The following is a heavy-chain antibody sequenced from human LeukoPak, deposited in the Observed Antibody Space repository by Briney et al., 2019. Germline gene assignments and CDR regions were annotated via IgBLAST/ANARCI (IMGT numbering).Heavy chain of an antibody. D-gene: IGHD4-17*01. CDR3: ARANNSATVTGVDAFDI. CDR2: IYYSGST. Sequence: KPSETLSLTCTVSGGSISSGDYYWSWIRQPPGKGLEWIGYIYYSGSTYYNPSLKSRVTISVDTSKNQFSLKLSSVTAADTAVYYCARANNSATVTGVDAFDIWGQGTMVTVSS. CDR1: GGSISSGDYY. V-gene: IGHV4-30-4*01. J-gene: IGHJ3*02.